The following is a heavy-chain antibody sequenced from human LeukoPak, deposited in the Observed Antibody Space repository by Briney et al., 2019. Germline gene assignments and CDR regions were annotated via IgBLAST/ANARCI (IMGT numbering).Heavy chain of an antibody. CDR1: GYTFTDYY. Sequence: ASVKVSCKASGYTFTDYYMHWVRQAPGQGLEWMGWINPNSGLTNYAQNFQGRVTVTRDTSINTTYMELTRLTSDDTALYYCSRLEVTSTIFGVIARPGGNYWGQGTLVTVSS. J-gene: IGHJ4*02. V-gene: IGHV1-2*02. CDR3: SRLEVTSTIFGVIARPGGNY. D-gene: IGHD3-3*01. CDR2: INPNSGLT.